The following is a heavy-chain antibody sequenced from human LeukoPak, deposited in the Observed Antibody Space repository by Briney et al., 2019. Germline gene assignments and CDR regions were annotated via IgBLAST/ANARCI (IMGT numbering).Heavy chain of an antibody. CDR1: GFTFSSYG. CDR2: IWYDGSNK. V-gene: IGHV3-33*06. J-gene: IGHJ4*02. Sequence: GGSLRLSCAASGFTFSSYGMQLVRQAPGKGLEWVAVIWYDGSNKYYADSVKGRFTMCRDNSKNTLYLQMNSLRAEDTAVYYCAKGGDGYNYFDYWGQGTLVTVSS. CDR3: AKGGDGYNYFDY. D-gene: IGHD5-24*01.